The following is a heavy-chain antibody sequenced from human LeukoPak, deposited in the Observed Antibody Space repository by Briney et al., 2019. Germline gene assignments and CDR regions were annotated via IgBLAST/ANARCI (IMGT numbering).Heavy chain of an antibody. CDR2: ISGYNGNT. CDR3: ARDSLYYGSGSYLGFDP. V-gene: IGHV1-18*01. J-gene: IGHJ5*02. Sequence: GASVKVSCKASGYTFTRYGISWVRHPPGQGLEWMGWISGYNGNTNYAEKLQGRVTMTTDTARSTVYMELRSVRYDDTAVYYCARDSLYYGSGSYLGFDPWGQGTLVTVSS. D-gene: IGHD3-10*01. CDR1: GYTFTRYG.